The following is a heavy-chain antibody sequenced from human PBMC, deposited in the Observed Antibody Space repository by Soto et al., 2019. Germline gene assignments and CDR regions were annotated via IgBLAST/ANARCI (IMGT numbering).Heavy chain of an antibody. D-gene: IGHD3-16*01. J-gene: IGHJ3*02. Sequence: GESLKISGKGSGYTFNTYWIGWVCQMPGKGLEWMGFIYPGDSDATYSPSFQGQVTISVDKSLSTAYLQWSSLKVADTAIYYCARQQVSMATIHNASFENWCQGTKHNVSS. CDR1: GYTFNTYW. V-gene: IGHV5-51*01. CDR2: IYPGDSDA. CDR3: ARQQVSMATIHNASFEN.